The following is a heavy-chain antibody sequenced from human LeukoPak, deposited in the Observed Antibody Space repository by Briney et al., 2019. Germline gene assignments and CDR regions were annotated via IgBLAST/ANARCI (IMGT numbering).Heavy chain of an antibody. V-gene: IGHV1-24*01. J-gene: IGHJ1*01. CDR3: ATATVGATPAEYFQH. D-gene: IGHD1-26*01. CDR1: GYTLTELS. Sequence: ASVKVSCKVSGYTLTELSMHWVRQAPGKGLEWMGAFDPEDGETIYAQKFQGRVTMTEDTSTDTAYMELSSLRSEDTAVYYCATATVGATPAEYFQHWGQGTLVTVSS. CDR2: FDPEDGET.